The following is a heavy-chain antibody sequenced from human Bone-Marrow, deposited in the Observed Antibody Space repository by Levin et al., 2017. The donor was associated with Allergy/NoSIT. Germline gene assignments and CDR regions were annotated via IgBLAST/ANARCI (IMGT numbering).Heavy chain of an antibody. CDR2: IFNSVST. CDR1: GNSITTHY. D-gene: IGHD1-7*01. V-gene: IGHV4-59*11. Sequence: SETLSLTCSVSGNSITTHYWSWIRQSPGKGLEWIGFIFNSVSTRYNPSLDGRVTMSVDTSKSEVTLKVTSVTTADTARYYCAREGILGSTIFDFWGQGIMVIVSS. J-gene: IGHJ4*02. CDR3: AREGILGSTIFDF.